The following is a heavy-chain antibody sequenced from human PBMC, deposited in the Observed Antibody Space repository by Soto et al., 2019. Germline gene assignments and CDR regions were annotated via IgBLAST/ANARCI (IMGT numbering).Heavy chain of an antibody. V-gene: IGHV3-21*01. Sequence: GGSLRLSCAASGFTFSSYSMNWVRQAAGKGLEWVSSISNSISYIYYADSVKGRFTISRDNAENSLYLQMNSLRAEDTAVYYCARGFHYYYDSSGYFDAFDIWGQGTMVTVSS. J-gene: IGHJ3*02. CDR2: ISNSISYI. D-gene: IGHD3-22*01. CDR1: GFTFSSYS. CDR3: ARGFHYYYDSSGYFDAFDI.